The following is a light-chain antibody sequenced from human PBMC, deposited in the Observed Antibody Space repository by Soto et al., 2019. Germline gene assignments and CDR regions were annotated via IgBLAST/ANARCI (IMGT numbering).Light chain of an antibody. Sequence: QSALTQPASVSGSPGQSITISCTGTSSDVGAYNYVSWYQQHPGKAPKLMIYEVSNRPSGVSNRFSGSKSGNTASLTISGLQAEDEADYYCSSYTSSSTWVFGRGTKLTVL. V-gene: IGLV2-14*01. CDR1: SSDVGAYNY. CDR3: SSYTSSSTWV. J-gene: IGLJ3*02. CDR2: EVS.